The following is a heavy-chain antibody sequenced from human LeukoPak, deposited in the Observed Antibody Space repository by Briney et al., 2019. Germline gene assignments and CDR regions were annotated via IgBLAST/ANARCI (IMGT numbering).Heavy chain of an antibody. CDR3: ARVNTTLDY. V-gene: IGHV1-2*02. D-gene: IGHD1-14*01. Sequence: ASVKVSCKASGYSFTSHYMHWVRQAPGQGLEWMGWINPNSGDTKYAQKFQGRVTMTRDTSISTANMELSRLTSDDTAVYYCARVNTTLDYWGQGTLVTASS. CDR1: GYSFTSHY. CDR2: INPNSGDT. J-gene: IGHJ4*02.